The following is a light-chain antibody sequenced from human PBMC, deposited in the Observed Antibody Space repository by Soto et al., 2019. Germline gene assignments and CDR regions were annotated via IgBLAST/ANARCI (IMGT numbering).Light chain of an antibody. CDR1: QSVSSY. V-gene: IGKV3-11*01. Sequence: VFTQSPSTVSLSPGARATLTCRASQSVSSYLAWYQQKPGQAPRLLLYDAANSATGSPARFSSSGSGTDFTPTISSLEPEDFAVYYCQQRSNWPPSTFGQGTRLEIK. J-gene: IGKJ5*01. CDR3: QQRSNWPPST. CDR2: DAA.